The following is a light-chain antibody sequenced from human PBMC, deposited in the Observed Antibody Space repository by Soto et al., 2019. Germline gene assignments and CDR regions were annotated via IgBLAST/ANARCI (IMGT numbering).Light chain of an antibody. CDR1: TSDVGLYNY. CDR3: SSYTSSDTLV. CDR2: EVS. J-gene: IGLJ2*01. V-gene: IGLV2-14*01. Sequence: QSALTQPASVSGSPGQSITISCTGTTSDVGLYNYVSWYQQHPGKAPKLMISEVSNRPSGVSNRFSGSKSGNTASLIISGLQAEDEADYYCSSYTSSDTLVFGAGTKLTVL.